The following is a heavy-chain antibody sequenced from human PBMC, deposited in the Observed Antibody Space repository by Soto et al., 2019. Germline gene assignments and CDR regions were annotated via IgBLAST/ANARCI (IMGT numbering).Heavy chain of an antibody. D-gene: IGHD3-10*01. V-gene: IGHV4-61*01. Sequence: PSETLSLTCTVSGGSVSSGSYYWSWIRHPPGKGLEWIGYIYYSGITNYNPSLKSRVTISVDTSKNQFSLKLSSVTAADTAVYYCARFITMVRGVTPLYGMDVWGQGTTVTVSS. CDR1: GGSVSSGSYY. CDR3: ARFITMVRGVTPLYGMDV. CDR2: IYYSGIT. J-gene: IGHJ6*02.